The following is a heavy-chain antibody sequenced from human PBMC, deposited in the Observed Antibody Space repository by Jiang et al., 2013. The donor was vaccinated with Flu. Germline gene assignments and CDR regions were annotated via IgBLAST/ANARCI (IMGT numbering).Heavy chain of an antibody. Sequence: KPSETLSLTCAVYGGSFSGYYWSWIRQPPGKGLEWIGEINHSGSTNYNPSLKSRVTISVDTSKNQFSLKLSSVTAADTAVYYCARLGTPSSIVVVSWGQGTLVTVSS. D-gene: IGHD2-15*01. CDR1: GGSFSGYY. J-gene: IGHJ5*02. CDR3: ARLGTPSSIVVVS. CDR2: INHSGST. V-gene: IGHV4-34*01.